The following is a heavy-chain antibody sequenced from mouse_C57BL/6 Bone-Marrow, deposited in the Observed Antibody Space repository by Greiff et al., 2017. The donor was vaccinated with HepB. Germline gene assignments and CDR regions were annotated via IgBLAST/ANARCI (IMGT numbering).Heavy chain of an antibody. J-gene: IGHJ4*01. V-gene: IGHV14-4*01. CDR2: IDPENGDT. CDR3: IYDYEGAMDY. CDR1: GFNIKDDY. Sequence: VQLQQSGAELVRPGASVKLSCTASGFNIKDDYMHWVKQRPEQGLEWIGWIDPENGDTEYASKFQGKATITADTSSNTAYLQLSSLTSEDTAVYYCIYDYEGAMDYWGQGTSVTVSS. D-gene: IGHD2-4*01.